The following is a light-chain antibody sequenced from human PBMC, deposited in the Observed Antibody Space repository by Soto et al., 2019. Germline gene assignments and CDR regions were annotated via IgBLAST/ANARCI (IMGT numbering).Light chain of an antibody. J-gene: IGKJ5*01. CDR2: GAS. CDR3: QQYNTYST. Sequence: DIQMTQSPSSLSASVGDRVTITCRASQAISNYVNWYQQKPGKAPKLLIYGASSLQSGVPSRFSGSASGTEFTLTISSLQPDDFATYYCQQYNTYSTFGQGNDWRL. V-gene: IGKV1-16*01. CDR1: QAISNY.